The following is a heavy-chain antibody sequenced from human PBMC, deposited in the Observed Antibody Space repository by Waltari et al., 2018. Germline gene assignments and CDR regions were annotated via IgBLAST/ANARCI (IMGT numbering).Heavy chain of an antibody. D-gene: IGHD5-12*01. V-gene: IGHV3-23*03. CDR1: GFTFSSYA. Sequence: VQLLESGGGLVQPGGSLRLSCAASGFTFSSYAMSWVRQAPGKGLEWVSVIYSGGSTYYADSVKGRFTISRDNSKNTLYLQMNSLRAEDTAVYYCASRIGYESVWGQGTTVTVSS. CDR2: IYSGGST. J-gene: IGHJ6*02. CDR3: ASRIGYESV.